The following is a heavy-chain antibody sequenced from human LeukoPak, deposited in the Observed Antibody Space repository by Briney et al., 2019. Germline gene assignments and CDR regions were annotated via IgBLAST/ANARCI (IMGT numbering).Heavy chain of an antibody. J-gene: IGHJ4*02. D-gene: IGHD2-8*01. CDR2: ISRSGSTI. CDR3: ARALYPHQYSFDY. V-gene: IGHV3-11*01. CDR1: GFTFSDYY. Sequence: GGSLRLSCAASGFTFSDYYMTWIRQAPGKGLEWVSYISRSGSTIYYADSVKGRFTISRDNAKNSLYLQMNSLRAEDTAVYYCARALYPHQYSFDYWGQGTLVTVSS.